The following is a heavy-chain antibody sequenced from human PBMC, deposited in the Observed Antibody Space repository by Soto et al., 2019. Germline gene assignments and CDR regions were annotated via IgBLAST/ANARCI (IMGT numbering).Heavy chain of an antibody. Sequence: GGSLRLSCAASGFTFSSYAMHWVRQAPGKGLEWVAFIAYDGSNKYYADSVKGRLTISRDNSKNKLYLQMKRLIAEDTAVYYCARVKANKQWLVLNYYYYGMHXWGQGTTVTVS. CDR3: ARVKANKQWLVLNYYYYGMHX. J-gene: IGHJ6*02. CDR2: IAYDGSNK. CDR1: GFTFSSYA. V-gene: IGHV3-30-3*01. D-gene: IGHD6-19*01.